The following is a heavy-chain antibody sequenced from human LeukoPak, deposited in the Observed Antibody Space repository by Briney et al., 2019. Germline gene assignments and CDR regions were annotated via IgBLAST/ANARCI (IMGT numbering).Heavy chain of an antibody. Sequence: GASVKVSCKASGYTFSSYWMSWVRQAPGKGLEWVANIKQDGSEKYYVDSVKGRFTISRDNAKNSLYLQMNSLRAEDTAVYYCAREASNDTPYYDFWSGYYRPAGYWGQGTLVTVSS. J-gene: IGHJ4*02. CDR2: IKQDGSEK. CDR3: AREASNDTPYYDFWSGYYRPAGY. V-gene: IGHV3-7*01. CDR1: GYTFSSYW. D-gene: IGHD3-3*01.